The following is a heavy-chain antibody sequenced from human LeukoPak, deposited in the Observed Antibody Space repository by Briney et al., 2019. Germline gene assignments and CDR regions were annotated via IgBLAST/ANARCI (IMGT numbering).Heavy chain of an antibody. CDR3: AKGGSSTSPPYYYYYYMDV. Sequence: GGSLRLSCAASGFTFSSYAMSWVRQAPGKGLEWVSAISGSGGSTYYADSVKGRFTISRDNSKNTLYLQMNSLRAEDTAVYYCAKGGSSTSPPYYYYYYMDVWGKGTTVTVSS. CDR1: GFTFSSYA. CDR2: ISGSGGST. V-gene: IGHV3-23*01. J-gene: IGHJ6*03. D-gene: IGHD2-2*01.